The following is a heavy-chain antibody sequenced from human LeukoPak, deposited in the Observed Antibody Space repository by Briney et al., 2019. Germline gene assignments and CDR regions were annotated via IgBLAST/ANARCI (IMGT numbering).Heavy chain of an antibody. CDR1: GYTFTSYY. CDR2: INPSGGST. V-gene: IGHV1-46*01. Sequence: ASVKVSCKASGYTFTSYYMHWVRQAPGQGLEWMGIINPSGGSTSYAQKFQGRVTMTRDMSTSTVYMELSSLRSEGTAVYYCARDFLGGSGWYWFDYWGQGTLVTVSS. J-gene: IGHJ4*02. CDR3: ARDFLGGSGWYWFDY. D-gene: IGHD6-19*01.